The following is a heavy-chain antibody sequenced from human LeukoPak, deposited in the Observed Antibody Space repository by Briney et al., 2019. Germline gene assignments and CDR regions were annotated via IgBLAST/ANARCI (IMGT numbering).Heavy chain of an antibody. J-gene: IGHJ4*02. CDR2: MNPNSGNT. D-gene: IGHD6-13*01. CDR3: ARGLRREQQLLRAFDY. V-gene: IGHV1-8*01. Sequence: GASVRVPCKASGYTFTNYDINWVRQASGQGLAWMGWMNPNSGNTGSAQKFQGRVTMTSNTSISTAYMELSSLRSEDAAVYYCARGLRREQQLLRAFDYWGQGTPVTVSS. CDR1: GYTFTNYD.